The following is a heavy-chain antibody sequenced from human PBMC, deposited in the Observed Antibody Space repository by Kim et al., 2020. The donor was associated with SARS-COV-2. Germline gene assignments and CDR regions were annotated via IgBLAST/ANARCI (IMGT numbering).Heavy chain of an antibody. J-gene: IGHJ6*03. CDR3: ARHRDSGSHDYYYYMDV. V-gene: IGHV1-69*01. Sequence: FQGRVTITADESTSTAYMELSSLRSEDTAVYYCARHRDSGSHDYYYYMDVWGKGTTVTVSS. D-gene: IGHD1-26*01.